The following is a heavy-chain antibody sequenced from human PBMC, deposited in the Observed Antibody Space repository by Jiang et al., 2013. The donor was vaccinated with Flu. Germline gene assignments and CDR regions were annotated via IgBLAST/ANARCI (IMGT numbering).Heavy chain of an antibody. Sequence: GAEVKKPGASVKVSCKASGYTFTGYYMHWVRQAPGQGLEWMGWINPNSGGTNYAQKFQGWVTMTRDTSISTAYVELSSLRSEDTAVYYCARAQPSGWAQKYYYYGMDVWGQGTTVTVSS. V-gene: IGHV1-2*04. CDR1: GYTFTGYY. CDR3: ARAQPSGWAQKYYYYGMDV. CDR2: INPNSGGT. J-gene: IGHJ6*02. D-gene: IGHD6-19*01.